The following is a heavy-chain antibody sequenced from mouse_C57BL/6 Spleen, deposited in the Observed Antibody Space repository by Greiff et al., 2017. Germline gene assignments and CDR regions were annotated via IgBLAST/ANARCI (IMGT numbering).Heavy chain of an antibody. J-gene: IGHJ1*03. CDR1: GFNIKDDY. CDR3: TSISGRWYFDG. CDR2: IDPENGDT. D-gene: IGHD1-3*01. V-gene: IGHV14-4*01. Sequence: EVQLQQSGAELVRPGASVKLSCTASGFNIKDDYMHWVKQRPEQGLEWIGWIDPENGDTEYASKFQGKATITADTSSNTAYLQLSSLTSEDTAVYYCTSISGRWYFDGWGTGTTVTVSS.